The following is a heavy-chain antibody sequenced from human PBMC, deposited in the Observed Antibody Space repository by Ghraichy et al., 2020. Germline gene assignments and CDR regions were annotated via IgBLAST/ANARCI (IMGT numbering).Heavy chain of an antibody. Sequence: SETLSLTCAVYGGSFSGYYWSWIRQPPGKGLEWIGEINHSGSTNYNPSLKSRVTISVDTSKNQFSLKLSSVTAADTAVYYCARGREVGAFDIWGQGTMVTVSS. CDR3: ARGREVGAFDI. CDR2: INHSGST. V-gene: IGHV4-34*01. CDR1: GGSFSGYY. J-gene: IGHJ3*02.